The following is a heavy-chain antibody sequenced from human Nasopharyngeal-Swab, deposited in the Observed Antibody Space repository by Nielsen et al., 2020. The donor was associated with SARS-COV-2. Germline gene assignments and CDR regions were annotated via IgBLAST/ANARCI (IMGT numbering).Heavy chain of an antibody. D-gene: IGHD3-9*01. CDR3: ARVAAGGFDWYSRYYGMDV. V-gene: IGHV3-53*01. CDR2: IYSGGST. Sequence: GESLKISCAASGFTFSSYAMSWVRQAPGKGLEWVSVIYSGGSTYYADSVKGRFTISRDNSKNTLYLQMNSLRAEDTAVYYCARVAAGGFDWYSRYYGMDVWGQGTTVTVSS. J-gene: IGHJ6*02. CDR1: GFTFSSYA.